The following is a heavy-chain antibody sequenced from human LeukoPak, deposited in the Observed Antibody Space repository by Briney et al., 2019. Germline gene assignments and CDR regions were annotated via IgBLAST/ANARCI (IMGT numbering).Heavy chain of an antibody. CDR2: INPNSGGT. Sequence: ASVKVSCKASGYTFTGYYMHWVRQAPGQGLEWMGGINPNSGGTNYAQRFQGRVTMNRDTSISTDYMELSRLRSDDTAVYYCARSPLYDSSGYSLDYWGQGTLVTVSS. CDR1: GYTFTGYY. D-gene: IGHD3-22*01. CDR3: ARSPLYDSSGYSLDY. V-gene: IGHV1-2*02. J-gene: IGHJ4*02.